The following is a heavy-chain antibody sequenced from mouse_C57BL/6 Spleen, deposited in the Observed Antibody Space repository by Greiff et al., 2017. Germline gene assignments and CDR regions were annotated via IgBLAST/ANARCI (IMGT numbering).Heavy chain of an antibody. J-gene: IGHJ2*01. D-gene: IGHD1-1*01. V-gene: IGHV1-66*01. CDR2: LFPGSGNT. Sequence: VQLQQSGPELVKPGASVKISCKASGYRFTSYYIHWVKQRPGQGLEWIGWLFPGSGNTKYNEKFKGKATLTADTSSSTAYMQLSSLTAEDAAVYYCARSGTTVVAYWGQGTTRTVSA. CDR3: ARSGTTVVAY. CDR1: GYRFTSYY.